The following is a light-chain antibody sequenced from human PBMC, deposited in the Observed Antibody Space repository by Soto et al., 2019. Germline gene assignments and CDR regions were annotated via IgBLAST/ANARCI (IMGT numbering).Light chain of an antibody. CDR3: QQRHMWPIT. Sequence: EVVWTQSPVTLSISPGERATLSCRASQSFRGLLAWYQQKPGQAPRLLIYDAYNRATGIPPRFSGSGSGTDFTLTISSLEPEDSAVYYCQQRHMWPITFGQGTRLEIK. J-gene: IGKJ5*01. V-gene: IGKV3-11*01. CDR2: DAY. CDR1: QSFRGL.